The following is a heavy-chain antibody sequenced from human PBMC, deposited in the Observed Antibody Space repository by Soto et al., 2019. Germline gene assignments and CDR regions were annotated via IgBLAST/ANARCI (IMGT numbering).Heavy chain of an antibody. CDR3: ARGGSYGDFFDY. Sequence: SDTLSLTWFVAGDSINDPHWWRWVRQAPGKGLEWIGEIFHTGGKSYMPSLRGRITLSVDTSKNQFSLKLTSVTSADTAVYYCARGGSYGDFFDYWGQGAQVTVSS. CDR2: IFHTGGK. J-gene: IGHJ4*02. CDR1: GDSINDPHW. V-gene: IGHV4-4*02. D-gene: IGHD4-17*01.